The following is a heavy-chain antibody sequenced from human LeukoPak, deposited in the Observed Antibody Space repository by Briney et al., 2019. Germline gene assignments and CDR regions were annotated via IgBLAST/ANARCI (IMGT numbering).Heavy chain of an antibody. V-gene: IGHV4-30-4*08. CDR1: GGSISGYF. Sequence: SETLSLTCTVSGGSISGYFWSWIRQPPGKGLEWIGYIYYSGSTYYNPSLKSRVTISVDTSKNQFSLKLSSVTAADTAVYYCARDRAVGLRAFDIWGQGTMVTVSS. J-gene: IGHJ3*02. CDR3: ARDRAVGLRAFDI. CDR2: IYYSGST. D-gene: IGHD3-10*01.